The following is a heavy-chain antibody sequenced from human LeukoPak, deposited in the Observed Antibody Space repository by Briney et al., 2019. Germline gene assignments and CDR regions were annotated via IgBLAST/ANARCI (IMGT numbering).Heavy chain of an antibody. CDR3: AQDKYSYGFGPFDY. Sequence: GGSLRLSCAASGFTFSSYAMHWVRQAPGKGLEWVAVISYDGSNKYYADSVKGRFTISRDNSMNTLYLQMNSLRAEDTAVYYCAQDKYSYGFGPFDYWGQGTLVTASS. CDR1: GFTFSSYA. V-gene: IGHV3-30*04. CDR2: ISYDGSNK. J-gene: IGHJ4*02. D-gene: IGHD5-18*01.